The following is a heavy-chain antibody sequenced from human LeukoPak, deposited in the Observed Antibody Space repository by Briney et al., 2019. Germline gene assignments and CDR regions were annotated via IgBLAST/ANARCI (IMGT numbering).Heavy chain of an antibody. V-gene: IGHV3-30-3*01. Sequence: HPGGSLRLSCAASGFTFSSYAMHWVRQAPGKGLEWVAVISYDGSNKYYADSVKGRFTISRDNSKNTLYLQMNSLRAEDTAVYYCARRRLNYYDSSGYYSSWFDPWGQGTLVTVSS. J-gene: IGHJ5*02. CDR2: ISYDGSNK. D-gene: IGHD3-22*01. CDR1: GFTFSSYA. CDR3: ARRRLNYYDSSGYYSSWFDP.